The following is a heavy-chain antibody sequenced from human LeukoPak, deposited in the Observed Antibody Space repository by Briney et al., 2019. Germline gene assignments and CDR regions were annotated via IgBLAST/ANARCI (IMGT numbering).Heavy chain of an antibody. CDR3: AKAAGRGYNYGDYFDY. J-gene: IGHJ4*02. Sequence: TGGSLRLSCAASGFTFSNSAKSWVRQAPGKGLEWVSAISGSGSGTYYADSVKGRFTISRDNSKNTLYVQMNSLRAADTAVYYCAKAAGRGYNYGDYFDYWGQATLVTVSS. CDR2: ISGSGSGT. D-gene: IGHD5-18*01. CDR1: GFTFSNSA. V-gene: IGHV3-23*01.